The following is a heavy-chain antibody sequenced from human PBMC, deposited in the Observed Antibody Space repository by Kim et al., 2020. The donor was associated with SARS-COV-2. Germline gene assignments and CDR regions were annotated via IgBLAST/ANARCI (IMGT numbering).Heavy chain of an antibody. Sequence: SETLSLTCTVSGGSFNTYYWSWIRQPPGKGLEWIGEIFHSGSTSYNPSLKSRLTISVETSKNQFSLNLSSVTAADTAVYYCARGRRRQPLRGRHDLFDVWGEGTMVSVSS. CDR1: GGSFNTYY. J-gene: IGHJ3*01. CDR3: ARGRRRQPLRGRHDLFDV. V-gene: IGHV4-34*01. CDR2: IFHSGST. D-gene: IGHD6-13*01.